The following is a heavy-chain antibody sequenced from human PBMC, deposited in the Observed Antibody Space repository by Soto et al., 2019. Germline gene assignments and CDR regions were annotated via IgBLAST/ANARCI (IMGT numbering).Heavy chain of an antibody. CDR1: GFTFNNKW. V-gene: IGHV3-74*01. CDR3: ARGGAMGVDY. Sequence: DVQLVESGGDLVRPGESLRLSCTASGFTFNNKWMHWVRQAPGKGLVWLSRIDGAAATTNYADSVKGRFTISRDNAKNIVFLHVNGLTDEDTAVYYCARGGAMGVDYWGQGTLVTVSS. D-gene: IGHD1-26*01. J-gene: IGHJ4*02. CDR2: IDGAAATT.